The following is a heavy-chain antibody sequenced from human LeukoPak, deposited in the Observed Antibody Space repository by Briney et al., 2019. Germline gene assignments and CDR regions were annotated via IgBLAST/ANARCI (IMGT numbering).Heavy chain of an antibody. V-gene: IGHV3-74*01. D-gene: IGHD3-10*01. CDR3: ARVLEMSGTMVRGVIKEEFDY. Sequence: GGSLSLSCAASGFTFSSYWMHWVRQPPGKGLVWVSRINSDGSSTSYADSVKGRFTIYRDNAKNTLYLQMNSLRAEDTAVYYCARVLEMSGTMVRGVIKEEFDYWGQGTLVTVSS. J-gene: IGHJ4*02. CDR2: INSDGSST. CDR1: GFTFSSYW.